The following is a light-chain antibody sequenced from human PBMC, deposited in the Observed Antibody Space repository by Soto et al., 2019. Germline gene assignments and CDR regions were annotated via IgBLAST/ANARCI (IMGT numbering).Light chain of an antibody. V-gene: IGKV1-39*01. CDR1: QSIFRS. J-gene: IGKJ1*01. Sequence: DIQMTQSLPSLSASVGDRVTITCRASQSIFRSLHWYQQKPGKAPKLLIYAASNLQSGVPSRFSGSESGTDFILTISSLQPEDFATYYCQQLYAAPVTFGQGTKVEIK. CDR2: AAS. CDR3: QQLYAAPVT.